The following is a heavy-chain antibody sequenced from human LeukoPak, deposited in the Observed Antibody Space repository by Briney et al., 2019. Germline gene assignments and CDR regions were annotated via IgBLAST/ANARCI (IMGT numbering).Heavy chain of an antibody. V-gene: IGHV5-10-1*01. CDR3: AKAAASLDWFDP. CDR2: IDPSDSYT. Sequence: GESLKISCKGSGXRFTNYWSSWVRQIPGKGMVWMGTIDPSDSYTNYSPSFQGHITISVDKSISTAYLQWSSLKASDTAIYYCAKAAASLDWFDPWGQGTLVTVSS. J-gene: IGHJ5*02. CDR1: GXRFTNYW. D-gene: IGHD6-13*01.